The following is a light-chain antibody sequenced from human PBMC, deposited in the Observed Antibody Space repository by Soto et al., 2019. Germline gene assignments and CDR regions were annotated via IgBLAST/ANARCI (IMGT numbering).Light chain of an antibody. CDR3: QQYDNWPPWT. CDR1: QFVGNK. CDR2: FAS. Sequence: EVVMTQSPATLSVSPGEGATLSCRASQFVGNKLAWYQQKPGQAPRLLIYFASTRATGIPARFSGSGSGTEFTLTISSLQSKDFAVYYCQQYDNWPPWTFGQGTKVEI. V-gene: IGKV3-15*01. J-gene: IGKJ1*01.